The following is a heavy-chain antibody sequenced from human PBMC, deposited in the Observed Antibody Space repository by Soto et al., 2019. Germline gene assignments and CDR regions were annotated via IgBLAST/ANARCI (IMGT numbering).Heavy chain of an antibody. V-gene: IGHV4-59*12. CDR3: ARESSGYRPYYYYYGMDV. Sequence: PSETLSLTCTVSGGSISSYYWSWIRQPPGKGLEWIGYIYYSGSTYYNPSLKSRVTISVDTSKNQFSLKLSSVTAADTAVYYCARESSGYRPYYYYYGMDVWGQGTTVTVSS. CDR2: IYYSGST. CDR1: GGSISSYY. J-gene: IGHJ6*02. D-gene: IGHD3-22*01.